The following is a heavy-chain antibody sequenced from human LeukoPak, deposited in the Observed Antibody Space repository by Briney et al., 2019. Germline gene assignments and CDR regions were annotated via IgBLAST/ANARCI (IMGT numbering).Heavy chain of an antibody. J-gene: IGHJ5*02. CDR2: ISYTGAT. CDR1: GVSISSTDYY. Sequence: SETLSLTCTVSGVSISSTDYYWSWIRQPPGKGLEWIGYISYTGATYYNPSLNSRVTLSIDRPNNQFSLELTSVTAADTALYYCAREVGLYGYAPGPWGQGTLATVSS. V-gene: IGHV4-30-4*01. D-gene: IGHD3-16*01. CDR3: AREVGLYGYAPGP.